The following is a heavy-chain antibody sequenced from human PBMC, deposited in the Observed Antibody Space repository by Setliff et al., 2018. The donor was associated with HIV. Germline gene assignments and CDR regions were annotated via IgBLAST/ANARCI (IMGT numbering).Heavy chain of an antibody. CDR1: GGSITASH. CDR3: GRLSDTAMASFDYKIGDWFFDL. V-gene: IGHV4-59*08. CDR2: IYKSGST. J-gene: IGHJ2*01. D-gene: IGHD5-18*01. Sequence: ASETLSLTCTVSGGSITASHWSWIRQPAGKGLEWIGYIYKSGSTNYKASLKNRVTISADTSKNQFSLKLRSVTAADTAVYYCGRLSDTAMASFDYKIGDWFFDLWGRGTLVTVSS.